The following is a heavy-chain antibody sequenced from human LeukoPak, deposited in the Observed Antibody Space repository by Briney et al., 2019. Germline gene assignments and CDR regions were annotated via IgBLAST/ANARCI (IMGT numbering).Heavy chain of an antibody. CDR2: ISAYNGNT. CDR1: GGTFSSYA. J-gene: IGHJ4*02. V-gene: IGHV1-18*01. Sequence: ASVKVSCKASGGTFSSYAISWVRQAPGQGLEWMGWISAYNGNTNYAQKLQGRVTMTTDTSTSTAYMELRSLRSDDTAVYYCASYDILTGDSYWGQGTLVTVSS. CDR3: ASYDILTGDSY. D-gene: IGHD3-9*01.